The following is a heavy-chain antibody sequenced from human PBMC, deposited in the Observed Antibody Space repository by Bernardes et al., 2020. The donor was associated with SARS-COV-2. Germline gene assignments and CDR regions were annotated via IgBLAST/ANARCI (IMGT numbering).Heavy chain of an antibody. D-gene: IGHD3-16*01. CDR3: ARLDDYVWGSISWVPYMDV. CDR1: GGSFSGYY. J-gene: IGHJ6*03. Sequence: SETLSLTCAVYGGSFSGYYWSWIRQPPGKGLEWIGEINHSGSTNYNPSLKSRVTISVDTSKNQFSLKLSSVTAADTAVYYCARLDDYVWGSISWVPYMDVWGKGTTVTVSS. V-gene: IGHV4-34*01. CDR2: INHSGST.